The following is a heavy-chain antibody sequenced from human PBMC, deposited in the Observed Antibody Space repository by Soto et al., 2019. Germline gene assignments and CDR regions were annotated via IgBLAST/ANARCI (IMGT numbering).Heavy chain of an antibody. CDR2: IIPIFGTT. CDR1: GGTFSIDA. J-gene: IGHJ6*02. D-gene: IGHD3-10*01. Sequence: QEQLVQAGAEVKKPGSSVRISCRASGGTFSIDAVSWVRQAPGQGLQWMGGIIPIFGTTHYAQKFQGRVTITADESTATAYMELRSVTSEDTAVYYCATGLRTGNYGMDVWGQGTAVTVSS. CDR3: ATGLRTGNYGMDV. V-gene: IGHV1-69*01.